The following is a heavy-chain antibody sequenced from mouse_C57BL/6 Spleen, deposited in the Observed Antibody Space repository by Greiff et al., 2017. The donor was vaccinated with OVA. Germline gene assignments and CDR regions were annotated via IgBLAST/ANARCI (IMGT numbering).Heavy chain of an antibody. D-gene: IGHD1-1*01. Sequence: EVQGVESEGGLAQPGSSMKLSCTASGFTFSDYYMAWVRQVPEKGLEWVANINYDGSSTYYLDSLKSRFIISRDNAKNILYLQMSSLKSEDTATYYCARDPLRYGYFDVWGTGTTVTVSS. J-gene: IGHJ1*03. CDR1: GFTFSDYY. CDR2: INYDGSST. CDR3: ARDPLRYGYFDV. V-gene: IGHV5-16*01.